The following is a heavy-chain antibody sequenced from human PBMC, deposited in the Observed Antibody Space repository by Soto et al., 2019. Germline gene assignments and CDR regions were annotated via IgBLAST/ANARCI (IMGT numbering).Heavy chain of an antibody. D-gene: IGHD6-19*01. CDR3: ARAVYSSGWSRRPYFDY. V-gene: IGHV4-34*01. CDR2: INHSGST. J-gene: IGHJ4*02. CDR1: GGSFSGYY. Sequence: QVQLQQWGAGLLKPSETLSLTCAVYGGSFSGYYWSWIRQLPGKGLEWIGEINHSGSTNYNPSLKSRVTISVDTSKNQFSLKLSSVTAADTAVYYCARAVYSSGWSRRPYFDYWGQGTLVTVSS.